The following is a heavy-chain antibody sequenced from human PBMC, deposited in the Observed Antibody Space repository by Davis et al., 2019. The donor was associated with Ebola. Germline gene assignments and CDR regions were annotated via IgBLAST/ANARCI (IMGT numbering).Heavy chain of an antibody. CDR3: ARGRHGENWFDP. Sequence: GESLKISCAASGFTFSSYWMHWVRQAPGKGLVWVSSISSSSSYIYYADSVKGRFTISRDNAKNSLYLQMNSLRAEDTAVYYCARGRHGENWFDPWGQGTLVTVSS. J-gene: IGHJ5*02. V-gene: IGHV3-21*01. CDR1: GFTFSSYW. CDR2: ISSSSSYI. D-gene: IGHD3-10*01.